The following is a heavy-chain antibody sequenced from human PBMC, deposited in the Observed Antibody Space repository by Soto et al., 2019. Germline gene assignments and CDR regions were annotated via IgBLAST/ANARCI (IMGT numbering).Heavy chain of an antibody. D-gene: IGHD6-19*01. CDR1: GFNFKKFA. J-gene: IGHJ4*02. V-gene: IGHV3-23*01. Sequence: EVQLLESGGGVVQPGGSLRLSCVASGFNFKKFAMAWVRQAPGEGLEWVSGISCCGGSTSYADSVKGRFSIARDDSKNTLSLQMNSLRVEHTAQYYCAKADVEQWLVPHLDNWGQGTLVTVS. CDR3: AKADVEQWLVPHLDN. CDR2: ISCCGGST.